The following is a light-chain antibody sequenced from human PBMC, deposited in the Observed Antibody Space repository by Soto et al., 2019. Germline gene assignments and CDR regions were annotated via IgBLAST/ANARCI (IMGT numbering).Light chain of an antibody. Sequence: EMVMTHSPATLSVSPCERASLSFRASQSVRSSLAWYQQKPGQPPRLLIYRASTRATGVPARFSGSGSGTEFTLTISSLQSEDFAVYYCQQYDHWWTCGQGTKVDIK. CDR3: QQYDHWWT. CDR1: QSVRSS. V-gene: IGKV3-15*01. CDR2: RAS. J-gene: IGKJ1*01.